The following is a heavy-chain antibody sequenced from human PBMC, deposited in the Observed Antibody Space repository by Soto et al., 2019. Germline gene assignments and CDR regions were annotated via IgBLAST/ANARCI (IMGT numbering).Heavy chain of an antibody. CDR1: GFTFSSYG. Sequence: QVQLVESGGGVVQPGRSLRLSCAASGFTFSSYGMHWVRQAPGKGLEWVAVISYDGSNKYYADSVKGRFTISRDNSKNTLNLQMNSLRAEDTAVYYCAKGSLAAAALIYYFDYWGQGTLVTVSS. CDR3: AKGSLAAAALIYYFDY. J-gene: IGHJ4*02. V-gene: IGHV3-30*18. D-gene: IGHD6-13*01. CDR2: ISYDGSNK.